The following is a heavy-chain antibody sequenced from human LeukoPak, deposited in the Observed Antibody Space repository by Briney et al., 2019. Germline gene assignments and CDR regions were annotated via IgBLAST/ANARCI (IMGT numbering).Heavy chain of an antibody. J-gene: IGHJ4*02. CDR3: TSLGGDHDY. D-gene: IGHD2-21*02. CDR1: GFTFSGSA. V-gene: IGHV3-73*01. CDR2: IRSKANSYAT. Sequence: GGSLRLSCAASGFTFSGSAMHWVRQASGKGLGWVGRIRSKANSYATAYAASVKGRFTISRDDSKNTAYLQMNSLKTEDTAVYYCTSLGGDHDYWGQGTLVTVSS.